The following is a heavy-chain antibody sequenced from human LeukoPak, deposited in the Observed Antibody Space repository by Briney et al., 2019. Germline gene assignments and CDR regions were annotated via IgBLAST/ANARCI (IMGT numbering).Heavy chain of an antibody. CDR1: GYTFTSYY. D-gene: IGHD3-22*01. J-gene: IGHJ4*02. Sequence: ASVKVSCTASGYTFTSYYMHWVRQAPGQGLEWMGWINPNSGGTNYAQKFQGRVTMTRDTSISTAYMELSRLRSDDTAVYYCARVRYYDSIDYWGQGTLVTVSS. CDR2: INPNSGGT. V-gene: IGHV1-2*02. CDR3: ARVRYYDSIDY.